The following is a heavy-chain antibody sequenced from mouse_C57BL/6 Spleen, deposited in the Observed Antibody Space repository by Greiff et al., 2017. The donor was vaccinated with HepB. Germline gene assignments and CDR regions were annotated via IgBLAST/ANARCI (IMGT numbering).Heavy chain of an antibody. Sequence: QVQLQQPGAELVKPGASVKMSCKASGYTFTSYWITWVKQRPGQGLEWIGDIYPGSGSTNYNEKFKSKATLTVDTSSSTAYMQLSSLTSEDSAVYYCAREDSSGTRFAYWGQGTLVTVSA. CDR1: GYTFTSYW. V-gene: IGHV1-55*01. CDR2: IYPGSGST. J-gene: IGHJ3*01. D-gene: IGHD3-2*02. CDR3: AREDSSGTRFAY.